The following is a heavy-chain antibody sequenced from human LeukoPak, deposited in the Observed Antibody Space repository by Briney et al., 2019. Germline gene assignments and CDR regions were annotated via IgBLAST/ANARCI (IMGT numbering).Heavy chain of an antibody. CDR3: ARDHGAKYYYDSSGLAPVYWYFDL. J-gene: IGHJ2*01. CDR1: GYTFTSYG. V-gene: IGHV1-18*01. D-gene: IGHD3-22*01. Sequence: ASVKVSYKASGYTFTSYGISWVRQAPGQGLEWMGWISAYNGNTNYAQKLQGRVTMTTDTSTSTAYMELRSLRSDDTAVYYCARDHGAKYYYDSSGLAPVYWYFDLWGRGTLVTVSS. CDR2: ISAYNGNT.